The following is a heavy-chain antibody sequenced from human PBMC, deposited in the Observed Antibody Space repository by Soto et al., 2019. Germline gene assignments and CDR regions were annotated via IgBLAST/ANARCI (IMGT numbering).Heavy chain of an antibody. CDR1: GGSISSSSYY. CDR3: ARRSVARTFDY. CDR2: MYYSGST. D-gene: IGHD6-19*01. V-gene: IGHV4-39*01. J-gene: IGHJ4*02. Sequence: QMQLQESGPGLVKPWATLSLTCTVSGGSISSSSYYWGWIRQPPGKGPEWIGTMYYSGSTHYNPSLKSRVTISVDTSKNQFSLNLSSVTAADTAVYYCARRSVARTFDYWGQGTLVTVSS.